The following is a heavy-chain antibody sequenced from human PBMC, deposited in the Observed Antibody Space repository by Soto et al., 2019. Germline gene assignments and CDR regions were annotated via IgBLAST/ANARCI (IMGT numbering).Heavy chain of an antibody. CDR1: GGSFSGYY. D-gene: IGHD2-2*01. V-gene: IGHV4-34*01. CDR3: ARGVGVVVPAAISNLDY. Sequence: QVQLQQWGAGLLKPSETLSLTCAVYGGSFSGYYWSWIRQPPGKGLEWIGEINHSGSTNYNPSLKSRVTISVDTYKNQFSLKLSSVTAADTAVYYCARGVGVVVPAAISNLDYWGQGTLVTVSS. CDR2: INHSGST. J-gene: IGHJ4*02.